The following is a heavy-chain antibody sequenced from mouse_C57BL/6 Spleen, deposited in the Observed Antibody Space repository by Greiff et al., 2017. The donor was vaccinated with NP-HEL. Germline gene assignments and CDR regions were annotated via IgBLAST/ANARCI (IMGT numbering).Heavy chain of an antibody. CDR3: ARRRAYGYAPYYALDD. Sequence: EVKLVESGGGLVQPGGSLKLSCAASGFTFSDYYMYWVRQTPEKRLEWVAYISNGGGSTYYPATVKGRFTISRDNAKNTLYLQMSRLKSEDTAMYDCARRRAYGYAPYYALDDWGQGTSVTVSS. J-gene: IGHJ4*01. CDR2: ISNGGGST. V-gene: IGHV5-12*01. CDR1: GFTFSDYY. D-gene: IGHD2-2*01.